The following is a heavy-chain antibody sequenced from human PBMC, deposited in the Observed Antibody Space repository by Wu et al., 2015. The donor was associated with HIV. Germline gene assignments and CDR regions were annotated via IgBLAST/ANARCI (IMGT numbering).Heavy chain of an antibody. CDR2: INPNSGGT. D-gene: IGHD4-23*01. Sequence: QVQLVQSGAEVKKPGASVKVSCKASGYTFTGYYMHWVRQAPGQGLEWMGWINPNSGGTNYAQKFQGRVTMTRDTSTRTAYMELRSLTFDDTAVYYCARGARDRWDYHHYMDVWGKGTTVRVSS. J-gene: IGHJ6*03. CDR3: ARGARDRWDYHHYMDV. CDR1: GYTFTGYY. V-gene: IGHV1-2*02.